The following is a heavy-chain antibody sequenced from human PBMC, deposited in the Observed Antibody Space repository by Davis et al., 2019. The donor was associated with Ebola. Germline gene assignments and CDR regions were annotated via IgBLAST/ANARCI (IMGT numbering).Heavy chain of an antibody. Sequence: GESLKISCAASGFNFNSYWMHWVRQAPGKGLVWVSRMNSDGSSSSYADSVKGRFTVYRDTAKDTLFLQMDSLRGEDTAVYYCAKEMEVTKPYDHWGQGTLVSVSS. D-gene: IGHD2-21*02. CDR2: MNSDGSSS. CDR3: AKEMEVTKPYDH. CDR1: GFNFNSYW. V-gene: IGHV3-74*01. J-gene: IGHJ5*02.